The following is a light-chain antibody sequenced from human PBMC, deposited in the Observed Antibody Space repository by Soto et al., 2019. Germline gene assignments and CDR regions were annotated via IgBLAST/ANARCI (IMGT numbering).Light chain of an antibody. CDR3: MQGTHWPPYT. V-gene: IGKV2-30*02. J-gene: IGKJ2*01. Sequence: VLMTQSPLSLPVNLGEPAAISCRSSQSLVHRDGNTYLSWFHQRPGQSPRRIIFYASKRDFGVPDRFSGSGSVSDFTLMISTVKTEDVGIYYCMQGTHWPPYTFGQGTNLEI. CDR2: YAS. CDR1: QSLVHRDGNTY.